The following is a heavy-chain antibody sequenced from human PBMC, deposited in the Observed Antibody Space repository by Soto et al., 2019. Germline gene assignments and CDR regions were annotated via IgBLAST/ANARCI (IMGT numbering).Heavy chain of an antibody. V-gene: IGHV1-69*13. D-gene: IGHD6-6*01. Sequence: GASVSVSRKASGGTLSSDAISWVRQAPGPGLEWVGGIITIFGTANYAQKFQGRVTINADESTSKSYMELTRLRSEDTAVSYCARAREVRASFYLGQGTMATVS. J-gene: IGHJ4*02. CDR2: IITIFGTA. CDR1: GGTLSSDA. CDR3: ARAREVRASFY.